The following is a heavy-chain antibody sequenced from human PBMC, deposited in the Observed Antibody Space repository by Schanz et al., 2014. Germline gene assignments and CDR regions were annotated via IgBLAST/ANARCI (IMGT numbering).Heavy chain of an antibody. Sequence: QVQLQESGPGLVKSSETLSLTCTVSGGSISSFYWGWIRQPAGKGLEWIGRIYTSGSTNYNPSLKGRVTMSLDTSKTHFSLKLSSGTAADTAVYYCARDRGYDFSFDPWGQGTLVTVSS. CDR3: ARDRGYDFSFDP. V-gene: IGHV4-4*07. CDR2: IYTSGST. CDR1: GGSISSFY. D-gene: IGHD3-3*01. J-gene: IGHJ5*02.